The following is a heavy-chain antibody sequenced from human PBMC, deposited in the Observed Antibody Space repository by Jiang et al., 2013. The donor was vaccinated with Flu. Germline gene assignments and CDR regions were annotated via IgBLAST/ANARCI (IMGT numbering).Heavy chain of an antibody. J-gene: IGHJ3*02. CDR1: GGSISSSNW. CDR2: IYHSGST. V-gene: IGHV4-4*02. D-gene: IGHD3-22*01. Sequence: GSGLVKPSGTLSLTCAVSGGSISSSNWWSWVRQPPGKGLEWIGEIYHSGSTNYNPSLKSRVTISVDKSKNQFSLKLSSVTAADTAVYYCARVHYDSSGNPGVDIWGQGTMVTVSS. CDR3: ARVHYDSSGNPGVDI.